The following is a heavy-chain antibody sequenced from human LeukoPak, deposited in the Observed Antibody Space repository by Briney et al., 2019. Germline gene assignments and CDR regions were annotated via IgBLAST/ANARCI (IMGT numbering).Heavy chain of an antibody. J-gene: IGHJ4*02. CDR2: IRYDGTNK. V-gene: IGHV3-30*02. CDR1: GFTFSSYG. Sequence: GGSLRLSCAASGFTFSSYGMHWVRQAPGKGLEWVAFIRYDGTNKYYADSVKGRFTISRDNSKNTLYLQMNSLRAEDTAMYYCAKDFRLLFDYWGQGTLVTVSS. CDR3: AKDFRLLFDY.